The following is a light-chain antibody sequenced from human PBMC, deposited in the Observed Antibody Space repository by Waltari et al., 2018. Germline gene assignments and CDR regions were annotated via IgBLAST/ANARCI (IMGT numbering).Light chain of an antibody. J-gene: IGLJ1*01. V-gene: IGLV2-14*01. CDR1: SSDVGGYNY. CDR3: SSYTSSSTYV. CDR2: EVG. Sequence: QSALTQPASVSGSPGQSITISCTGTSSDVGGYNYVSWYQQHPGQAPKPMIYEVGNRHSGVSNRFSGSKSGNTASLTISGLQAEDEADYYCSSYTSSSTYVFGTGTKVTVL.